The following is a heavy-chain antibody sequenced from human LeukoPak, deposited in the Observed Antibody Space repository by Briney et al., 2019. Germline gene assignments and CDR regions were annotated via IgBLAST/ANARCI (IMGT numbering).Heavy chain of an antibody. CDR1: GGTFSSYA. CDR2: IIPIFGTA. D-gene: IGHD3-3*01. V-gene: IGHV1-69*13. CDR3: ARVPSTWSGYFDWAFDI. J-gene: IGHJ3*02. Sequence: SVKVSCKASGGTFSSYAISWVRQAPGQGLEWMGGIIPIFGTANYAQKFQGRVTITADESTSTAYMKLSSLRSEDTAVYYCARVPSTWSGYFDWAFDIWGQGTMVTVSS.